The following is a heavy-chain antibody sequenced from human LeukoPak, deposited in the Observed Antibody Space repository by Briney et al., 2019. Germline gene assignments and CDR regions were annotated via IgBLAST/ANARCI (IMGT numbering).Heavy chain of an antibody. J-gene: IGHJ3*02. CDR2: IHGGSGGT. Sequence: GGSLRLSCAASGYTFKDYAMSWVRHAPGKGLEWVSSIHGGSGGTFYVDSVKGRFTISRDDSKNTLFLQMINLGTKDPAVYYWAEDYFQRNGLSDAFDIWGQGTTVTVSS. CDR3: AEDYFQRNGLSDAFDI. D-gene: IGHD3-9*01. CDR1: GYTFKDYA. V-gene: IGHV3-23*01.